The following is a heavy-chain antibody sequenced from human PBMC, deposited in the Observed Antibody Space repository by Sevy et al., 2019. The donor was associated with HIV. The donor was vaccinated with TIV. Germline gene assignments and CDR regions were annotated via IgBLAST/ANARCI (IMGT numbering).Heavy chain of an antibody. J-gene: IGHJ2*01. D-gene: IGHD2-2*01. V-gene: IGHV3-74*01. Sequence: GGSLRLSCAASGFTFRSYWMHWVRQAPGKGLMRVSRINSDGSSTNYADSVKGRFTISRDNAKNTLYLQVNSLRAEDTAVYYCARAPSSWYFDLWGRGTLVTVSS. CDR3: ARAPSSWYFDL. CDR2: INSDGSST. CDR1: GFTFRSYW.